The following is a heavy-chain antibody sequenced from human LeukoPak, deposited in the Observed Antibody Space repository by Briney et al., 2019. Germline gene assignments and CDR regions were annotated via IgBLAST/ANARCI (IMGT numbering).Heavy chain of an antibody. CDR1: GGTFSSYA. V-gene: IGHV1-69*13. J-gene: IGHJ6*02. Sequence: SVKVSCKASGGTFSSYAISWVRQAPGQGLEWMGGIIPIFGTANYAQKFQGRVTITADESTSTAYMELSSLRSEDTAVHYCARVQVETSYGMDVWGQGTTVTVSS. CDR3: ARVQVETSYGMDV. CDR2: IIPIFGTA. D-gene: IGHD4-11*01.